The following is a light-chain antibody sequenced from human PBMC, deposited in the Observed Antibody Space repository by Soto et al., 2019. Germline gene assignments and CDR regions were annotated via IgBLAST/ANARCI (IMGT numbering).Light chain of an antibody. V-gene: IGKV3-20*01. Sequence: EIVLTQSPGTLSLSPGERATLSCRASQSVSSNYLAWYQQKPGQAPRLLIYGASSRATGLPDRFSGSGSGTDFTLTISRLEPADSAVYYYQQYISSPFTFGPGTKVDI. CDR3: QQYISSPFT. CDR2: GAS. CDR1: QSVSSNY. J-gene: IGKJ3*01.